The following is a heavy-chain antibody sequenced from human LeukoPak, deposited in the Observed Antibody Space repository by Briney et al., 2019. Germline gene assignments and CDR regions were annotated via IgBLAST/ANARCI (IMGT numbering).Heavy chain of an antibody. Sequence: SETLSLTCTVSGGSISIGSYYWSWIRQPAGKGLEWIGRIYTSGSTNYNPSLKSRVTISVDTSENQFSLKLSSVTAADTAVYYCARVVVAATGGATDAFDIWGQGTMVTLSS. D-gene: IGHD2-15*01. J-gene: IGHJ3*02. CDR2: IYTSGST. CDR1: GGSISIGSYY. V-gene: IGHV4-61*02. CDR3: ARVVVAATGGATDAFDI.